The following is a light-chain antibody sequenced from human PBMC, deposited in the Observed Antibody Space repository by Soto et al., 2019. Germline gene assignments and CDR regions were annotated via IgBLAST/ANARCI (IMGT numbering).Light chain of an antibody. V-gene: IGLV2-14*01. CDR2: EVS. Sequence: QSALTQPASVSGSPGQSITISCTGTSSDVGAYNYVSWYQQHPGKAPKLMIYEVSSRPSGVSNRFSGSKSGNTASLTISGRQAEDEADYYCSSYTSSSTGVVFGGGTKVTVL. J-gene: IGLJ2*01. CDR3: SSYTSSSTGVV. CDR1: SSDVGAYNY.